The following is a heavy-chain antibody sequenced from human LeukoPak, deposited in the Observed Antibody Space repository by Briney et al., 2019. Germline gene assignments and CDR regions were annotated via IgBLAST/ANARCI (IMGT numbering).Heavy chain of an antibody. J-gene: IGHJ4*02. V-gene: IGHV3-43D*04. CDR3: ANDSGGDDLWSGYYLDY. CDR2: ISWDGGST. Sequence: GGSLRLSCAASGFTFDDYALHWVRHAPAKGLEWVSLISWDGGSTYYADSVKGRFTISRDNSNNSLYLQMNSMRAEDTAVYCCANDSGGDDLWSGYYLDYWGQGTLGNVSS. CDR1: GFTFDDYA. D-gene: IGHD3-3*01.